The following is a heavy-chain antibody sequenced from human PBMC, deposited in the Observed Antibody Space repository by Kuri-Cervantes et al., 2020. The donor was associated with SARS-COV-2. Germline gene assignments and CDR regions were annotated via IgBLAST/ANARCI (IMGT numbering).Heavy chain of an antibody. CDR2: IYSGGST. Sequence: GESLKISCAASGFTVSSNYMSWVRQAPGKGLEWVSVIYSGGSTYYADSVKGRFTISRDNSKNTLYLQVSSLRAEDSAVYYCAKHVRIVGASGGDYWGQGALVTVSS. CDR1: GFTVSSNY. V-gene: IGHV3-53*01. CDR3: AKHVRIVGASGGDY. J-gene: IGHJ4*02. D-gene: IGHD1-26*01.